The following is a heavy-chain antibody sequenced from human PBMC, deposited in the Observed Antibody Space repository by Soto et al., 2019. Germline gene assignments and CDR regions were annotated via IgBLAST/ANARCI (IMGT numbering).Heavy chain of an antibody. Sequence: PGESLKISCQCSGYSFASYWIGWVRQMPGKDLEWMGIIYPGDSDTRYSPSFQGRVTISADKSLRTAYLQWTSLKASDTALYYCARTRSFTLGFYYDGMDVWGQGTTVTVSS. V-gene: IGHV5-51*01. D-gene: IGHD6-6*01. J-gene: IGHJ6*02. CDR1: GYSFASYW. CDR2: IYPGDSDT. CDR3: ARTRSFTLGFYYDGMDV.